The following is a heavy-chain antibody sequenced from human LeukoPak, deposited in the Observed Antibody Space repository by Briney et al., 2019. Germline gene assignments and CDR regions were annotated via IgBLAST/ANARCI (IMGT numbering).Heavy chain of an antibody. D-gene: IGHD3-16*01. CDR2: ISYDGSNK. CDR1: GFTFSSSS. CDR3: AKDGGF. V-gene: IGHV3-30*18. Sequence: PGGSLRLSCAASGFTFSSSSINWVRQAPGKGLEWVAVISYDGSNKYYADSVKGRFTISRDNSKNTLYLQMNSLRAEDTAVYYCAKDGGFWGQGTLVTVSS. J-gene: IGHJ4*02.